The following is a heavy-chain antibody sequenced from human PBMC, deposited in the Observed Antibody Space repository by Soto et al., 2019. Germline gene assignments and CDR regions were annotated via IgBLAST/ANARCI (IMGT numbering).Heavy chain of an antibody. CDR1: GFTFSSYA. V-gene: IGHV3-23*01. D-gene: IGHD3-3*01. CDR2: ISGSGGST. CDR3: AKDQRSITIFGGVLPNYYYGMDV. J-gene: IGHJ6*02. Sequence: GGSLRLSCAASGFTFSSYAMSWVRQAPGKGLEWVSAISGSGGSTYYADSVKGRFTISRDNSKNTLYLQMNSLRAEDTAVYYCAKDQRSITIFGGVLPNYYYGMDVWGQGTTVTVSS.